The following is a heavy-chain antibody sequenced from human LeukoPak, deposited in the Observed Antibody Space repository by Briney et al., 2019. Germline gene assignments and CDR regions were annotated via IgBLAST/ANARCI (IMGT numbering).Heavy chain of an antibody. Sequence: GGSLRLSCVASGFTFSSRAMAWVRQAPGKGLEGVSAIRDGGDTATAYYADSVNGRFTISRDNSKDPLYLQMRSLRAEDTAVYYCARVSSSAWYLDYWGQGTLVTVSS. J-gene: IGHJ4*02. CDR2: IRDGGDTATA. CDR1: GFTFSSRA. V-gene: IGHV3-23*01. CDR3: ARVSSSAWYLDY. D-gene: IGHD6-19*01.